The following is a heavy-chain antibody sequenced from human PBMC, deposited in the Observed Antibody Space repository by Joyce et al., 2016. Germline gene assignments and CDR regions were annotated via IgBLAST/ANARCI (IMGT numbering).Heavy chain of an antibody. CDR2: INNGGVN. Sequence: QVQLQQWGAGLLKPSETLSLTCAVSGGPFRGFFWTWVRQAPGKGLEWIGDINNGGVNIYNPSLKTRVTFSVDTSKNQFSLKLTSLSAADTAVYYCARSQWLAPLMYWGQGTPVTVSS. V-gene: IGHV4-34*01. D-gene: IGHD6-19*01. CDR3: ARSQWLAPLMY. J-gene: IGHJ4*02. CDR1: GGPFRGFF.